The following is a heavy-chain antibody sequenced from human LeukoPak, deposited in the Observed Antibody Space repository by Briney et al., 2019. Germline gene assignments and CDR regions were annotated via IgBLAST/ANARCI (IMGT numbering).Heavy chain of an antibody. V-gene: IGHV3-23*01. Sequence: GRSLRLSCAASGFTFSSYGMHWVRQAPGKGLEYVSAISDSGGNTYYADSLKGRFTISRDNSKNTLYLQMNSLRAEDTAVYYCAKESSTVTSPFDYWGRGTLVTVSS. J-gene: IGHJ4*02. CDR2: ISDSGGNT. CDR1: GFTFSSYG. CDR3: AKESSTVTSPFDY. D-gene: IGHD4-17*01.